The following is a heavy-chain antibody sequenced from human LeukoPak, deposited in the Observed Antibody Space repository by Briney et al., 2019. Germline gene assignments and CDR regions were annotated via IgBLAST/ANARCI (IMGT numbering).Heavy chain of an antibody. Sequence: GGSLRLSCAASGFTFSSYGMHWVRQAPGKGLEWVAFIRYDGSNKYYADSVKGRFTISRDNSKNTLYLQMNSLRAEDTAVYYCARGPPRSPAFDIWGQGTMVTVSS. CDR2: IRYDGSNK. CDR1: GFTFSSYG. J-gene: IGHJ3*02. V-gene: IGHV3-30*02. CDR3: ARGPPRSPAFDI.